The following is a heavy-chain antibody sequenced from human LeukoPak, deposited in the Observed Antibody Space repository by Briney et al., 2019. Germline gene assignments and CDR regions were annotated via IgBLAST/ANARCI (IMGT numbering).Heavy chain of an antibody. J-gene: IGHJ4*02. CDR2: FKTKSDGGTA. CDR1: GFTFSNAW. D-gene: IGHD5-12*01. Sequence: PGGSLRLSCAASGFTFSNAWMSWVRQAPGKGLEWVGRFKTKSDGGTADYAAPVKGRFTISRDDSKNTLYLQMNSLKTEDTAVYYCVTGYGHFDQWGQGTLVTVSS. CDR3: VTGYGHFDQ. V-gene: IGHV3-15*01.